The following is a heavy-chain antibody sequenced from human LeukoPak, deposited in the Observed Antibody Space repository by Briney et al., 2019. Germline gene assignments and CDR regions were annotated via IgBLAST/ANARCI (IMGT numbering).Heavy chain of an antibody. CDR3: ARDFGPRLYAFDV. J-gene: IGHJ3*01. CDR2: ISVSSRNVI. CDR1: GFTFSSYS. V-gene: IGHV3-48*04. D-gene: IGHD3-16*01. Sequence: GGTLRLSCAASGFTFSSYSMNWVRQAPGKGLEWLSYISVSSRNVINYADSVKGRFTISRYDAKNSLYLQMNSLRAEDTAVYFCARDFGPRLYAFDVWGQGTMITVSS.